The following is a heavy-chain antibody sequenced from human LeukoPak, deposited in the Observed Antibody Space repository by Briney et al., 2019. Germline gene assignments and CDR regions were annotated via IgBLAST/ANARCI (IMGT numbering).Heavy chain of an antibody. CDR2: IYRGGST. Sequence: PGGSLRLSCAASGFTVSSNYMSWVHQAPGKGLEWFSVIYRGGSTDYADSVKGRFTVSRDNSKNTLYLQMNSLRAEDTAVYYCARGGARQQLVENYFDYWGQGTLVTVSS. V-gene: IGHV3-53*01. CDR3: ARGGARQQLVENYFDY. J-gene: IGHJ4*02. D-gene: IGHD6-13*01. CDR1: GFTVSSNY.